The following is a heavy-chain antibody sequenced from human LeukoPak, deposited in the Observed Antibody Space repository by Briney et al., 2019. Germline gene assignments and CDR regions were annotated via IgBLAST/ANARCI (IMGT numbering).Heavy chain of an antibody. Sequence: GASVKVSCKASGYTFTGYYMHWVRQAPGQGLEWMGWINPNSGGTNYAQKFQGRVTITRNTSISTAYMELSSLRSEDTAVYYCARGGPKLPAVDPWGQGTLVTVSS. D-gene: IGHD2-2*01. V-gene: IGHV1-2*02. CDR1: GYTFTGYY. CDR2: INPNSGGT. CDR3: ARGGPKLPAVDP. J-gene: IGHJ5*02.